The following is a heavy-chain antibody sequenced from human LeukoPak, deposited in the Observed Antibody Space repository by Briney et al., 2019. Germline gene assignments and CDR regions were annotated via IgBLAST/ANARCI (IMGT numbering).Heavy chain of an antibody. V-gene: IGHV3-23*01. D-gene: IGHD3-10*01. CDR1: RFTFSNYA. CDR3: AKSRSYTVRDAFEI. Sequence: LAGGSLRLSCAASRFTFSNYAMSWVRQAPGRGLEWVLGISNSGGDTQYADSVKGRFTISRDNSKNTLYLQMNSLRAEDTAVYYCAKSRSYTVRDAFEIWGQGTKVTVSS. J-gene: IGHJ3*02. CDR2: ISNSGGDT.